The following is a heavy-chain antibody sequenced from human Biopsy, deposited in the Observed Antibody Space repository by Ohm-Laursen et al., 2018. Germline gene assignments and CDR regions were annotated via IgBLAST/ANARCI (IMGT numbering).Heavy chain of an antibody. CDR1: GGSISSDY. J-gene: IGHJ6*02. V-gene: IGHV4-59*07. CDR2: NYYSGST. D-gene: IGHD2/OR15-2a*01. Sequence: SDTLSLTCPVSGGSISSDYWSWIRPTPGKGLEWIGYNYYSGSTNYNPFHKSRVTISVDTSKNQFSLRLNSVNAADTAVYYCAGATNSTGWLYYYFYGMDVWGQGTTVTVSS. CDR3: AGATNSTGWLYYYFYGMDV.